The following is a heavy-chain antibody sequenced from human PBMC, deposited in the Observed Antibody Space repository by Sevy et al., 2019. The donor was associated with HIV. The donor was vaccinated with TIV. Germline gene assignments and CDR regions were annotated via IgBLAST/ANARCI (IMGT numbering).Heavy chain of an antibody. CDR3: ARHSGYIVVVPAATGYYGMDV. CDR1: GYSFTSYW. J-gene: IGHJ6*02. D-gene: IGHD2-2*01. CDR2: IYPGDSDT. V-gene: IGHV5-51*07. Sequence: GESLKISCKGSGYSFTSYWIGWVHQMPGKGLEWMGIIYPGDSDTRYSPSFQGQVTISADKSISTAYLQWSSLKASDTAMYYWARHSGYIVVVPAATGYYGMDVWGQGTTVTVSS.